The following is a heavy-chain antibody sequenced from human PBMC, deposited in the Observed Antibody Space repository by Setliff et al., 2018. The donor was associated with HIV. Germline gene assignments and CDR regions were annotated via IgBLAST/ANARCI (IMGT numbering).Heavy chain of an antibody. V-gene: IGHV1-18*04. CDR3: ARGHDNKYYYFYYMDV. D-gene: IGHD3-9*01. J-gene: IGHJ6*03. CDR2: INSYNGNT. CDR1: GYTFTTYG. Sequence: GASVKVSCKASGYTFTTYGVNWVRQAPGQGLEWMGWINSYNGNTKFAQKFQGRVTMTTDTSTTTAFMELRSLKADDTAVYYCARGHDNKYYYFYYMDVWGKGTTVTSP.